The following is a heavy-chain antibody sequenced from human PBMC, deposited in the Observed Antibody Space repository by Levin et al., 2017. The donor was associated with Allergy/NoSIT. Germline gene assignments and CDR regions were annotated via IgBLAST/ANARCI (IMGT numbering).Heavy chain of an antibody. D-gene: IGHD3-9*01. V-gene: IGHV3-21*01. J-gene: IGHJ6*02. Sequence: PGGSLRLSCAASGFTFSSYSMNWVRQAPGKGLEWVSSISSSSSYIYYADSVKGRFTISRDNAKNSLYLQMNSLRAEDTAVYYCAGACDYDILTGYLRGVGYYYGMDVWGQGTTVTVSS. CDR3: AGACDYDILTGYLRGVGYYYGMDV. CDR1: GFTFSSYS. CDR2: ISSSSSYI.